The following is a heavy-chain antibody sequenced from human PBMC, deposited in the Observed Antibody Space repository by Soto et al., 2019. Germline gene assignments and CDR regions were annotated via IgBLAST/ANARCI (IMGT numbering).Heavy chain of an antibody. V-gene: IGHV1-18*01. CDR3: ARDVGWDLAVAYYGLDV. J-gene: IGHJ6*02. CDR2: ISVYTGNT. CDR1: GYTFTSYG. Sequence: QVQLVQSGAEVKKPGASVKVSCKASGYTFTSYGISWVRQAPGQGLEWMGWISVYTGNTNSAQKFQGRVTMTTDTSTSTAYMELRSLRSDDTAVYYCARDVGWDLAVAYYGLDVWGQGTTVSVSS. D-gene: IGHD1-26*01.